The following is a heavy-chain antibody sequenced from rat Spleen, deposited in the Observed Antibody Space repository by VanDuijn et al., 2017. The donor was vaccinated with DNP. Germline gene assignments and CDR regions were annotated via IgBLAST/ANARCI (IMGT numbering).Heavy chain of an antibody. Sequence: QVQLKESGPGLLQPSQTLSLTCTVSGLSLTSNSVSWIRQPPGKGLEWMGVIWSNGGTDYNSAIKSPLSISRDTSKSQVFLKMNSVQTEDTAMYFCARALATVVPTGAMDAWGQGTSVTVSS. CDR1: GLSLTSNS. CDR2: IWSNGGT. D-gene: IGHD1-3*01. J-gene: IGHJ4*01. CDR3: ARALATVVPTGAMDA. V-gene: IGHV2-47*01.